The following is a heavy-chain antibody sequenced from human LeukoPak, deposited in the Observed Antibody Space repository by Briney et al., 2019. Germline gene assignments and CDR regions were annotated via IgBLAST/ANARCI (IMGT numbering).Heavy chain of an antibody. J-gene: IGHJ4*02. CDR3: AKDPFGTVTTFDY. D-gene: IGHD4-17*01. V-gene: IGHV3-23*01. CDR2: ISGSGGST. Sequence: GGSLRLSCAASGFTFSTYAMSWVRQAPGKGLEWVSAISGSGGSTYYADSVKGRFTISRDNSKNTLYLQMNSLRAGDTAVYYCAKDPFGTVTTFDYWGQGTLVTVSS. CDR1: GFTFSTYA.